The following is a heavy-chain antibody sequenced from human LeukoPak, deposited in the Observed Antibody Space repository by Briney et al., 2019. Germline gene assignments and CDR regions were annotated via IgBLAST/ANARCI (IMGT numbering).Heavy chain of an antibody. CDR1: GFSVSSNY. Sequence: GGSLRLSCAASGFSVSSNYMSWVRQAPGKGLEWVSVVNSGGRTYYVDSVKGRFTISRDNSKNTLYLQMNSLRAEDTAVYYCAKDRPVRDYGDYIFPDAFDIWGQGTMVTVTS. J-gene: IGHJ3*02. CDR2: VNSGGRT. CDR3: AKDRPVRDYGDYIFPDAFDI. V-gene: IGHV3-66*01. D-gene: IGHD4-17*01.